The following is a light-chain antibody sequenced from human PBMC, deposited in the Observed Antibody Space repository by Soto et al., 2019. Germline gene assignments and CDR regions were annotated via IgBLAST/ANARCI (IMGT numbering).Light chain of an antibody. CDR3: QQLHTYPRT. Sequence: IQLTQSPSSLSASAGDRVTITCRASQGISSFLAWYQQKPGKAPKLLMHSASTLQGGVPSRFSGSGSGTELTLPISSLQPDDFATYYCQQLHTYPRTFGPGTKVDIK. V-gene: IGKV1-9*01. CDR2: SAS. J-gene: IGKJ3*01. CDR1: QGISSF.